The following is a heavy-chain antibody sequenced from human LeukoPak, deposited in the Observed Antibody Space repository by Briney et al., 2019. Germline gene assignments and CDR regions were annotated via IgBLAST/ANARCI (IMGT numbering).Heavy chain of an antibody. CDR2: MNPNSGNT. Sequence: ASVKVSCKASGYSFTSFDINWVRRATGQGLEWMGWMNPNSGNTDYAQKFQGRVTMTRDTSISTAYMELSRLRSDDTAVYYCARAEGHDYGDYWGQGTLVTVSS. CDR1: GYSFTSFD. CDR3: ARAEGHDYGDY. V-gene: IGHV1-8*01. D-gene: IGHD3-10*01. J-gene: IGHJ4*02.